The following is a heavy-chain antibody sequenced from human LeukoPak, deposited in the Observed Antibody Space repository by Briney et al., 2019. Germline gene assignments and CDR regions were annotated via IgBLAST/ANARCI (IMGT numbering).Heavy chain of an antibody. V-gene: IGHV4-59*01. J-gene: IGHJ4*02. CDR1: GGSIRSYY. Sequence: SETLSLTCTVSGGSIRSYYWSWIRQPPGKGLEWIGYIYYSGSTNYNPSLKSRVTMSVDTSKSQFSLKLSSVTAADTAVYYCAREVGYKGYFDYWGQGTLVTVSS. CDR3: AREVGYKGYFDY. CDR2: IYYSGST. D-gene: IGHD1-20*01.